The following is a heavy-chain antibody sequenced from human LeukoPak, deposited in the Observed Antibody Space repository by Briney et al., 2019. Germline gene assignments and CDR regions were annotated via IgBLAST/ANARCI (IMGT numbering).Heavy chain of an antibody. CDR1: GFTFSSYS. V-gene: IGHV3-21*01. CDR3: ARVADILTGPPHYYYGMDV. CDR2: ISSSSSYI. Sequence: GGSLRLSCAASGFTFSSYSMNWVRQAPGKGLEWVSSISSSSSYIYYADSVKGRFTISRDNAKNSLYLQMNSLRAEDTAVYYCARVADILTGPPHYYYGMDVWGQGTTVTVSS. D-gene: IGHD3-9*01. J-gene: IGHJ6*02.